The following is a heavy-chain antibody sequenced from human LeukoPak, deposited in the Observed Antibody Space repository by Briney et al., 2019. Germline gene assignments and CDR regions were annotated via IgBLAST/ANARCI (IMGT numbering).Heavy chain of an antibody. J-gene: IGHJ4*02. V-gene: IGHV3-23*01. CDR3: AKNNDFDY. D-gene: IGHD1-1*01. CDR1: GFTFSSYD. Sequence: GXXLXLSCAASGFTFSSYDMSWVRQAQGKGREWVSRISSSGISTLYADSVKGRFTISRDNTKNTLYLQMNSLRAEDTALYYCAKNNDFDYWGQGTLVTVSS. CDR2: ISSSGIST.